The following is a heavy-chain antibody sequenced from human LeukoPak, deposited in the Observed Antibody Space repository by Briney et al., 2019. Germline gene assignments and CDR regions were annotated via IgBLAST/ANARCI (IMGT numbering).Heavy chain of an antibody. CDR3: ARRHRSGSYYFDY. V-gene: IGHV5-51*01. J-gene: IGHJ4*02. CDR1: GYSFTSYW. D-gene: IGHD1-26*01. CDR2: IYPGDSDT. Sequence: GESLKISCDGSGYSFTSYWIGWMRQMPGKGLEWMGIIYPGDSDTRYSPSFQGQVTISADKSISTAYLQWSSLKASDTAMYYCARRHRSGSYYFDYWGQGTLVTVSS.